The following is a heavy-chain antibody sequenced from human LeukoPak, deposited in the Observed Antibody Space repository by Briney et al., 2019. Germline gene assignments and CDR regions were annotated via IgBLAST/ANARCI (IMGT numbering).Heavy chain of an antibody. J-gene: IGHJ4*02. CDR3: AKRFLEWLLDY. Sequence: GGSLRLSCAASRFTFSSYAMCWVRQAPGKGLEWVSAISGSGGSTYYADSVKGRFTISRDNSKNTLYLQMNSLRAEDTAVYYCAKRFLEWLLDYWGQRTLVTVSS. CDR1: RFTFSSYA. D-gene: IGHD3-3*01. V-gene: IGHV3-23*01. CDR2: ISGSGGST.